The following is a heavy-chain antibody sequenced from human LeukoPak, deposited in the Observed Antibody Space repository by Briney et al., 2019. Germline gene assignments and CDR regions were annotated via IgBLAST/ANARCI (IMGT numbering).Heavy chain of an antibody. J-gene: IGHJ2*01. D-gene: IGHD3-3*01. CDR1: GGSISSYY. CDR2: IYYSGST. V-gene: IGHV4-59*01. Sequence: PSETLSLTCTVSGGSISSYYWSWIRQPPGKGLEWIGYIYYSGSTNYNPSLKSRVTISVDTSKNQFSLKLSSVTAADTAMYYCARAYDFWSGYPHWYFDLWGRGTLVTVSS. CDR3: ARAYDFWSGYPHWYFDL.